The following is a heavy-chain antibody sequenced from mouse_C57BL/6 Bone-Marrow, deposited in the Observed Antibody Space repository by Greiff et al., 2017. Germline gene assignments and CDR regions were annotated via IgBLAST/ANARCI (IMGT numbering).Heavy chain of an antibody. CDR3: AGFGAPVPYWYFDV. V-gene: IGHV1-81*01. CDR1: GYTFTSYG. D-gene: IGHD3-1*01. Sequence: QVQLQQSGAELARPGASVKLSCKASGYTFTSYGISWVQQRTGQGLEWIGEIYPGGGNTYYNEKFKGQATLTADKSSSTAYMELRRLTSENSADYCSAGFGAPVPYWYFDVWGTGTTVTVSS. CDR2: IYPGGGNT. J-gene: IGHJ1*03.